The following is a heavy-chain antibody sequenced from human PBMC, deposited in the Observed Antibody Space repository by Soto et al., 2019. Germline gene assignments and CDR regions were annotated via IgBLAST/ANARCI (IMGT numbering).Heavy chain of an antibody. V-gene: IGHV3-23*01. J-gene: IGHJ3*02. CDR2: ISVSGGST. Sequence: GGSLRLACAASGFPFSIYAMSLVRQAPGKGLEWVSSISVSGGSTYYADSVKGRFTISRDNSKNTLYLQMNSLRAEDTAVYYCAKDRPHSYDSSGHPPRQGFDAFEIWGQG. D-gene: IGHD3-22*01. CDR1: GFPFSIYA. CDR3: AKDRPHSYDSSGHPPRQGFDAFEI.